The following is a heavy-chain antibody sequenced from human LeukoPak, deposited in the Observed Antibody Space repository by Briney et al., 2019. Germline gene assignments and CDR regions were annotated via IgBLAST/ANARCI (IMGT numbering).Heavy chain of an antibody. V-gene: IGHV1-69*04. J-gene: IGHJ4*02. CDR3: ARDVGGEMATMNDY. CDR2: IIPILGIA. D-gene: IGHD5-24*01. Sequence: SVKVSCKASGGTFSSYAISWVRQAPGQGLEWMGRIIPILGIANYAQKFQGRVTITADKSTSTAYMELSSLRSEDTAVYYCARDVGGEMATMNDYRGQGTLVTVSS. CDR1: GGTFSSYA.